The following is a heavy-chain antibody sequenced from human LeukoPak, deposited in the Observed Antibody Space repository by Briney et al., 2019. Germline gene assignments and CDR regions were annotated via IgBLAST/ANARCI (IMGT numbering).Heavy chain of an antibody. J-gene: IGHJ3*02. Sequence: GASVKVSCKASGGTFSSYAISWVRQATGQGLEWMGWMNPNSGNTGYAQKFQGRVTITRNTSISTAYMELSSLRSEDTAVYYCARGLGYCSSTSCYGIVAFDIWGQGTMVTVPS. CDR1: GGTFSSYA. V-gene: IGHV1-8*03. CDR2: MNPNSGNT. D-gene: IGHD2-2*01. CDR3: ARGLGYCSSTSCYGIVAFDI.